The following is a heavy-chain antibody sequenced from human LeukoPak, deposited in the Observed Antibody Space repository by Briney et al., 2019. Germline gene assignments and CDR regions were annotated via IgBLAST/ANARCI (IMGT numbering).Heavy chain of an antibody. CDR1: GFTFSSYS. V-gene: IGHV3-48*04. D-gene: IGHD5-18*01. J-gene: IGHJ4*02. Sequence: GGSLRLSCAASGFTFSSYSMNWVRQAPGKGLEWLSCITSSSSTIFYADSVKGRFTISRDNAKNSLYLQMNSLRAEDTAVYYCARAGRYSYGYLDYWGQGTLVTVSS. CDR3: ARAGRYSYGYLDY. CDR2: ITSSSSTI.